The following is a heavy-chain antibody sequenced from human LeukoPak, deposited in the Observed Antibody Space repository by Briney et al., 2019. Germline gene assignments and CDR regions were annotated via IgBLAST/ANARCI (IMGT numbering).Heavy chain of an antibody. CDR1: GYTFTSYG. J-gene: IGHJ4*02. CDR3: ARDRGEPVDY. CDR2: INPNSGGT. Sequence: ASVKVSCKASGYTFTSYGISWVRQAPGQGLEWMGWINPNSGGTNYAQKFQGRVTMTRDTSISTAYMELSRLRSDDTAVYYCARDRGEPVDYWGQGTLVTVSS. V-gene: IGHV1-2*02. D-gene: IGHD1-26*01.